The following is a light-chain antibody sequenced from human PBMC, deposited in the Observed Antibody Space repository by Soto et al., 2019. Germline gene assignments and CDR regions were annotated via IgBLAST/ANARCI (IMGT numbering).Light chain of an antibody. CDR1: QSVSSY. CDR3: QQRSNRPIT. Sequence: EIVLTQSPATLSLSPGERAALSCRTSQSVSSYFAWYQQKPGRAPRLLIYDASNRATGIPARFIGSGSGTDFTLTISSLEPEDFAVYYCQQRSNRPITFGQGTRLEIK. V-gene: IGKV3-11*01. CDR2: DAS. J-gene: IGKJ5*01.